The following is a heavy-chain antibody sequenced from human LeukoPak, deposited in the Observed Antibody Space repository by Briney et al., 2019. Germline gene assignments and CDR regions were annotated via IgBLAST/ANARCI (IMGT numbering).Heavy chain of an antibody. CDR1: GGTFSSYA. Sequence: SVKVSCKASGGTFSSYAISWVRQAPGQGLEWMGGIISIFGTANYAQKFQGRVTITADESTSTAYMELSSLRFEDTAVYYCATPRGYSYEFDYWGQGTLVTVSS. CDR3: ATPRGYSYEFDY. J-gene: IGHJ4*02. CDR2: IISIFGTA. D-gene: IGHD5-18*01. V-gene: IGHV1-69*01.